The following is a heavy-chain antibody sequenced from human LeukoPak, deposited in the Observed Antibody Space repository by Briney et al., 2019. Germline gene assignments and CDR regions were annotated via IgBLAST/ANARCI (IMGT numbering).Heavy chain of an antibody. D-gene: IGHD5-24*01. Sequence: SETLSLTCTVSGGSISSYYWSWIRQPAGKGLEWIGSIYHSGSTYYNPSLKSRVTISVDTSKNQFSLKLSSVTAADTAVYYCARVVGYNLPDFDYWGQGTLVTVSS. CDR2: IYHSGST. V-gene: IGHV4-4*07. J-gene: IGHJ4*02. CDR3: ARVVGYNLPDFDY. CDR1: GGSISSYY.